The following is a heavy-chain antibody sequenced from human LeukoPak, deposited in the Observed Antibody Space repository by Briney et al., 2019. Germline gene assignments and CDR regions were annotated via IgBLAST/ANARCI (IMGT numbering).Heavy chain of an antibody. CDR2: IIPILGIA. Sequence: SVKVSCRASGGTFSSYAISWVRQAPGQGLEWMGRIIPILGIANYAQKFQGRVTITADKSTSTAYMELSSLRSEDTAVYYCARETAAAGSEFDYWGQGTLVTVSS. CDR1: GGTFSSYA. CDR3: ARETAAAGSEFDY. V-gene: IGHV1-69*04. D-gene: IGHD2-2*01. J-gene: IGHJ4*02.